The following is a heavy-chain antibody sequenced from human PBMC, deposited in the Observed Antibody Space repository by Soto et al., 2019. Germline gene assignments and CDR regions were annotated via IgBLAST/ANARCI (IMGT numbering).Heavy chain of an antibody. D-gene: IGHD2-8*01. V-gene: IGHV3-23*01. CDR3: AGRYCTNGVCYTNYYYYIDV. CDR2: ITTSGGNT. Sequence: GGSLRLSCASSGFTLSTYAMSWVRQAPGNGLEWVSTITTSGGNTYYADSVQGRFTISRDNSKNTLYLQMNSLRAEDTAVYYCAGRYCTNGVCYTNYYYYIDVWGKGTTVTVSS. CDR1: GFTLSTYA. J-gene: IGHJ6*03.